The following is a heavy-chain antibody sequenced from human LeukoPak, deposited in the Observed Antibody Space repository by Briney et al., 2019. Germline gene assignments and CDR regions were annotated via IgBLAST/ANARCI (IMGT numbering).Heavy chain of an antibody. Sequence: ASVKVSCKASGYIFTDYYMHWVRQAPGQELGWMGRINPNSGGTNYAQKFQGRVTMTRDTSISTAYMELSSLRAEDTAVYYCAKESKYYPWGQGTLVTVSS. CDR2: INPNSGGT. CDR3: AKESKYYP. D-gene: IGHD3-10*01. CDR1: GYIFTDYY. J-gene: IGHJ5*02. V-gene: IGHV1-2*06.